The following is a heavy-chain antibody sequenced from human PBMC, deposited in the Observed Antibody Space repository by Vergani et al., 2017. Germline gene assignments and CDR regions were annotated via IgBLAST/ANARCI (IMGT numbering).Heavy chain of an antibody. Sequence: VQLVQSGAEVKKPGESLKISCKGSGYSFTSYWIGWVRQMPGKGLEWMGIIYPGDSDTRYSPSFQGQVTISADKSISTAYLQWSSLKASDTAMYYCARDGGDRYYDSSGYSADDAFDIWGQGTMVTVSS. D-gene: IGHD3-22*01. CDR3: ARDGGDRYYDSSGYSADDAFDI. CDR1: GYSFTSYW. V-gene: IGHV5-51*01. J-gene: IGHJ3*02. CDR2: IYPGDSDT.